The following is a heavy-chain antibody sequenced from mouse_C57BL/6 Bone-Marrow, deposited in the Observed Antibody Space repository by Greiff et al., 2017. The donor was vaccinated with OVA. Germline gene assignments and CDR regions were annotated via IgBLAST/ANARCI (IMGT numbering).Heavy chain of an antibody. D-gene: IGHD1-1*01. Sequence: QVQLQQSGAELVRPGASVTLSCKASGYTFTDYEMHWVKQTPVHGLDWIGAIDPETGGTAYNQKFKGKAILTADKSSSTAYMELRSLTSEDSAVYYCTRSILLLRTWFAYWGQGTLGTVSA. CDR3: TRSILLLRTWFAY. CDR1: GYTFTDYE. CDR2: IDPETGGT. J-gene: IGHJ3*01. V-gene: IGHV1-15*01.